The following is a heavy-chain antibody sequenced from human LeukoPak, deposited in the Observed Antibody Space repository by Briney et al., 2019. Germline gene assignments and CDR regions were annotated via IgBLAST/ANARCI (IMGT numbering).Heavy chain of an antibody. CDR1: GFTFSSYG. D-gene: IGHD3-16*01. Sequence: PGGSLRLSCAASGFTFSSYGMSWVRQAPGKGLEWVSAISGSGGSTYYADSVKGRFTISRDNSKNTLYLQMNSLRAEDTAVYYCANHRTFGGVAYFDYWGQGTLVTVSS. J-gene: IGHJ4*02. CDR2: ISGSGGST. CDR3: ANHRTFGGVAYFDY. V-gene: IGHV3-23*01.